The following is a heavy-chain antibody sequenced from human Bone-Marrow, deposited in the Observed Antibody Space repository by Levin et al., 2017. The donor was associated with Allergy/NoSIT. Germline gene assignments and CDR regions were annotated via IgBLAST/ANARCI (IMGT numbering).Heavy chain of an antibody. D-gene: IGHD2-21*02. CDR3: ARNGGDYVSWYFDV. CDR1: GFSVSKKY. Sequence: PGESLKISCVASGFSVSKKYMNWVRQAPGKGLEWVSVFYSGANAYYADSVKGRFTVSRDNSKNTIYLQINNVRPEDTAVYYCARNGGDYVSWYFDVWGRGTLVSVSS. CDR2: FYSGANA. V-gene: IGHV3-66*02. J-gene: IGHJ2*01.